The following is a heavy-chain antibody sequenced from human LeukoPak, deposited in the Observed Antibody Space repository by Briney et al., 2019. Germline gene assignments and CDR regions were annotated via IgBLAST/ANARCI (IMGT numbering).Heavy chain of an antibody. V-gene: IGHV3-23*01. D-gene: IGHD6-19*01. Sequence: GGSLRLSCAASGFSFSSYAMSWVRQAPGKGLEWVSAISGSGGSTFYADSVKGRFTISRDNSKNTLYLQMNSLRAEDTAIYYCAKGLAEAGNGFDYWGQGALVTVSS. J-gene: IGHJ4*02. CDR1: GFSFSSYA. CDR2: ISGSGGST. CDR3: AKGLAEAGNGFDY.